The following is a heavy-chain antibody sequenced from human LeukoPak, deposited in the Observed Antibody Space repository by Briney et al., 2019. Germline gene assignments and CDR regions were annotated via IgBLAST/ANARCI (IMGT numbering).Heavy chain of an antibody. CDR1: GGSISSYY. D-gene: IGHD3-9*01. CDR3: ARAPPLRYSPDAFDI. Sequence: SETLSLTCTVSGGSISSYYWSWIQQPPGKGLEWIGYIYYSGSTNYNPSLKSRVTISVDTSKNQFSLKLSSVTAADTAVYYCARAPPLRYSPDAFDIWGQGTMVTVSS. CDR2: IYYSGST. J-gene: IGHJ3*02. V-gene: IGHV4-59*01.